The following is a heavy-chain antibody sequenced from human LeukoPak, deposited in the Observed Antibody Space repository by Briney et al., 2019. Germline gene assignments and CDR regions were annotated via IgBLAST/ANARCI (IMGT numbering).Heavy chain of an antibody. J-gene: IGHJ5*02. CDR2: INPNNGDA. Sequence: ASVKVSCKASGYTFTGYYIHWVRQPPGQGLEWMGWINPNNGDANYPQKFEGRITMTRDTSISTAYMELIRLRSDDTAVYYCARDLARGDGDYVLYHWGQGTLVTVSS. V-gene: IGHV1-2*02. CDR3: ARDLARGDGDYVLYH. D-gene: IGHD4-17*01. CDR1: GYTFTGYY.